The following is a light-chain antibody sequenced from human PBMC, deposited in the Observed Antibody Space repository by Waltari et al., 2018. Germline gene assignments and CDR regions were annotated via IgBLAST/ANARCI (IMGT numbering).Light chain of an antibody. Sequence: EVVMTQSPVTLSVSPGERATLSCRASQSVSDDLAWYQQNPGQAPRLLIYGASIRATGIPVRFSGSGSGTEFTLTISSLQSEDLATYYCQQYNNWPPTFGGGTKVQIK. CDR2: GAS. CDR3: QQYNNWPPT. V-gene: IGKV3-15*01. CDR1: QSVSDD. J-gene: IGKJ4*01.